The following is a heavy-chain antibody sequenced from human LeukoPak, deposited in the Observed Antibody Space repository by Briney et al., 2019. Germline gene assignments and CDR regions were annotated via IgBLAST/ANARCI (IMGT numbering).Heavy chain of an antibody. J-gene: IGHJ6*03. CDR2: INHSGST. CDR1: GGSFSGDY. V-gene: IGHV4-34*01. Sequence: SETLSLTCAVYGGSFSGDYWSWIRQPPGKGLEWIGEINHSGSTNYNPSLKSRVTISVDTSKNRFSLNLSSVTAADTAVYYWARGLAGIRHYCLDVWGKGTTVTISS. CDR3: ARGLAGIRHYCLDV. D-gene: IGHD6-13*01.